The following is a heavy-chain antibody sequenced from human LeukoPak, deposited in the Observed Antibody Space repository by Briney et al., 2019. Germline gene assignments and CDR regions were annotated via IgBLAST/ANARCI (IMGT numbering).Heavy chain of an antibody. CDR1: GGSISSYY. D-gene: IGHD1-14*01. CDR3: ARLKPGIYYYYYGMDV. Sequence: PSETLSLTCTVSGGSISSYYWSWIRQPPGKGLEWIGYIYYSGSTNYNPSLKSRVTISVDTSKNQFSLKLSSVTAADTAVYYCARLKPGIYYYYYGMDVWGQGTTVTVSS. V-gene: IGHV4-59*01. CDR2: IYYSGST. J-gene: IGHJ6*02.